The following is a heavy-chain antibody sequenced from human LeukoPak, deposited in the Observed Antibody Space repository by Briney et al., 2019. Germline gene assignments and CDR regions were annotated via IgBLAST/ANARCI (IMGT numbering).Heavy chain of an antibody. CDR1: GYTFTSYG. CDR3: ARVQGFPDDYFDY. J-gene: IGHJ4*02. CDR2: ISAYNGNT. V-gene: IGHV1-18*01. Sequence: ASVKVSCKAYGYTFTSYGISWVRQAPGQGLEWMGWISAYNGNTNYAQKLQGRVTISTDTSTSPAYMELRSLRSDDTAVYYCARVQGFPDDYFDYWGQGTLVTVSS. D-gene: IGHD1-14*01.